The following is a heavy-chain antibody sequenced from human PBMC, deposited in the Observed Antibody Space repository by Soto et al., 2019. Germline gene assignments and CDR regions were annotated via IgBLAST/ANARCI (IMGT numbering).Heavy chain of an antibody. D-gene: IGHD2-8*01. V-gene: IGHV4-59*01. Sequence: QVQLQESGPGLVKPSETLSLICTVSGASISSSSWSWIRQPPGKALEWIGYFYYPGPPDYSASLKSRGTTSVDTSKNQISLTLNSVTAADTAMYFCARSHCTNGICYSFDLWGQGTLVTVSS. J-gene: IGHJ5*02. CDR2: FYYPGPP. CDR1: GASISSSS. CDR3: ARSHCTNGICYSFDL.